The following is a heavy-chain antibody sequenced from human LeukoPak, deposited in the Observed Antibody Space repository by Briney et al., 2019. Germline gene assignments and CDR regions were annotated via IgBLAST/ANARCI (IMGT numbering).Heavy chain of an antibody. D-gene: IGHD3-10*01. Sequence: SETLSLTCTVSGGSIRSDDSFWSWIRQPPGKGLEWVGYIYYNGRTYYSPSLKSRVSISVDTSKNQFSLKVSSVTAADTAVYFCARATTYGSGSYRIRPYKYFDYWGQGTLVTVSS. J-gene: IGHJ4*02. CDR1: GGSIRSDDSF. CDR3: ARATTYGSGSYRIRPYKYFDY. CDR2: IYYNGRT. V-gene: IGHV4-30-4*01.